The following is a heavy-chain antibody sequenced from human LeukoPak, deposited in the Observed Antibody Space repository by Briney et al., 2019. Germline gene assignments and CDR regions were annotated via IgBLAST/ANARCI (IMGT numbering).Heavy chain of an antibody. J-gene: IGHJ5*02. V-gene: IGHV3-53*01. CDR2: IYIDGTT. D-gene: IGHD2-15*01. Sequence: PGGSLRLSCAASGFIVSHNYMTWVRQAPGKGLEWISVIYIDGTTYYADSVKGRFTISRDQANNTLYLQMNTLRDEDTAVYYCAKDAPNSGGSSPGLDPWGQGTLVTVSS. CDR1: GFIVSHNY. CDR3: AKDAPNSGGSSPGLDP.